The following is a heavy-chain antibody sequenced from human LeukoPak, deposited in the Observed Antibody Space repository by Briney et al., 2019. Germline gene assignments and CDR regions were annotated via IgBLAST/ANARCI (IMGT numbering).Heavy chain of an antibody. J-gene: IGHJ4*02. CDR2: INPSGGST. V-gene: IGHV1-46*01. D-gene: IGHD3-10*01. CDR1: GYTLTSYR. CDR3: ARDSLPHYYTSGSQNPADY. Sequence: GASVKVSCKASGYTLTSYRIHWVRQAPGQGLAWMGIINPSGGSTSYTQKFQGRVTMTRDTSTSTVYMELSSLRSEDTAVYYCARDSLPHYYTSGSQNPADYWGQGTLVTVSS.